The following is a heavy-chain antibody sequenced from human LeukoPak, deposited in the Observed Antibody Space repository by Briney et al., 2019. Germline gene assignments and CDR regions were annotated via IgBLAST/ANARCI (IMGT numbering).Heavy chain of an antibody. Sequence: GASVKVSCKASGYTFTSYGISWVRQAPGQGLEWMGWISAYNGNTNYAQKLQGRVTMTTDTSTSTAYMELSRLRSDDTAVYYCARVGYCSSTSCYAFDPWGQGTLVTVSS. D-gene: IGHD2-2*01. CDR2: ISAYNGNT. V-gene: IGHV1-18*01. CDR3: ARVGYCSSTSCYAFDP. CDR1: GYTFTSYG. J-gene: IGHJ5*02.